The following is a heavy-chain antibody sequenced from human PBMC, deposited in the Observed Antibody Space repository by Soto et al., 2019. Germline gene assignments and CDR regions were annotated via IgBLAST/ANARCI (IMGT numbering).Heavy chain of an antibody. J-gene: IGHJ4*02. D-gene: IGHD2-21*02. V-gene: IGHV1-46*01. CDR2: INPSGGRT. CDR1: GYTFTSYY. Sequence: QVLLVQSGAEVTRPGASVKVSCKASGYTFTSYYMHWVRQAPGQGLEWMAMINPSGGRTKYAQIFQGRVTLTRDTSTGTVDMELSSLTSEYTAIYYCARGPSCGGDCYLFDYWGQGTQVTVSS. CDR3: ARGPSCGGDCYLFDY.